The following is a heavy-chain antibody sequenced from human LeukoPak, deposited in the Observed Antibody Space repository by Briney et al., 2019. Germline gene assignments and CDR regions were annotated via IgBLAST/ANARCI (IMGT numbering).Heavy chain of an antibody. CDR1: GYRFTSYW. D-gene: IGHD5-18*01. CDR3: ARQGYSYGYDY. J-gene: IGHJ4*02. Sequence: NHGESLKISCKGSGYRFTSYWIGWVRQMTGKGLEWMGIIYPGDSDTRYSPSFQGQITISADKSISTAYLQWSSLKASDTAIYYCARQGYSYGYDYWGQGTLVTVSS. CDR2: IYPGDSDT. V-gene: IGHV5-51*01.